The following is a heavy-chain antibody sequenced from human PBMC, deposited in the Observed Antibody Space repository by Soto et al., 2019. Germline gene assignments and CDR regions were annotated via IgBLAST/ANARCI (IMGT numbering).Heavy chain of an antibody. J-gene: IGHJ4*02. CDR2: LNTGNGNA. CDR3: ASRDILTGFDY. V-gene: IGHV1-3*04. CDR1: GYTFTSYA. Sequence: QVQLVQSGAEVKKPGASVKVSCKASGYTFTSYAMHWVRQAPGQGLEWMGWLNTGNGNAKYSQKFQGRVTITRDTSAITAYMELSSLRSEDTAVYYCASRDILTGFDYWGQGTLVTVSS. D-gene: IGHD3-9*01.